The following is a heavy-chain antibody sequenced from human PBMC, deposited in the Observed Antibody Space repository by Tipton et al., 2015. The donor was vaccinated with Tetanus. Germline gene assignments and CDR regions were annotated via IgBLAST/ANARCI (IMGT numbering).Heavy chain of an antibody. V-gene: IGHV4-59*01. CDR1: DGSISSYY. J-gene: IGHJ4*02. CDR3: ARGGLGEVGY. D-gene: IGHD2-15*01. CDR2: IYYSGST. Sequence: LRLSCTVSDGSISSYYWSWIRQPPGKGLEWIGYIYYSGSTNYNPSLKSRVTISVDTSKNQFSLKLSSVTAADTAVYYCARGGLGEVGYWGQGTLVTVSS.